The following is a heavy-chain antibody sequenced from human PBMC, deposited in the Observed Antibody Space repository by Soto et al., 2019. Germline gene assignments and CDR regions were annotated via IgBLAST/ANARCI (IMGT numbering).Heavy chain of an antibody. CDR3: VRGGGGGLFDP. Sequence: GGSLRLSCAVSGFTFGDSYMSWIRQAPGKGLEWLSYISPGSRYPAYANSVKGRFTISRDNAKRSLYLQMMSLTAEDTAIYYCVRGGGGGLFDPWGQGTMVTVSS. J-gene: IGHJ5*02. CDR1: GFTFGDSY. CDR2: ISPGSRYP. D-gene: IGHD2-15*01. V-gene: IGHV3-11*06.